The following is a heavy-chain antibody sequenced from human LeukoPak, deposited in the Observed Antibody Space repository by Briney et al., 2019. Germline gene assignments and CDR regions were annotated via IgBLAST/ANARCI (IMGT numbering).Heavy chain of an antibody. CDR1: GFTFSSYG. J-gene: IGHJ4*02. CDR3: AKDYDYVWGSYRQPIDY. V-gene: IGHV3-23*01. CDR2: ISGSGGST. Sequence: PGGSLRLSCAASGFTFSSYGMSWVRQAPGKGLEWVSAISGSGGSTYYADSVKGRFTISRDNSKNTLYLQMNSLRAEDTAVYYCAKDYDYVWGSYRQPIDYWGQGTLVTVSS. D-gene: IGHD3-16*02.